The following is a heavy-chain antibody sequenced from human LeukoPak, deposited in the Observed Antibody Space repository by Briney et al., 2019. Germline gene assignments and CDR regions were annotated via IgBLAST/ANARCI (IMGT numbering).Heavy chain of an antibody. V-gene: IGHV1-18*01. Sequence: ASVKVSCKASGYTFTSYGISWVRQAPGQGLEWMGWISAYNGNTNYAQKLQGRVTMTTDTSTSTAYMELRSLRSDDTAVYYCARDAYCRGDCYSDYWGQGTLVTVSS. CDR3: ARDAYCRGDCYSDY. D-gene: IGHD2-21*02. CDR2: ISAYNGNT. J-gene: IGHJ4*02. CDR1: GYTFTSYG.